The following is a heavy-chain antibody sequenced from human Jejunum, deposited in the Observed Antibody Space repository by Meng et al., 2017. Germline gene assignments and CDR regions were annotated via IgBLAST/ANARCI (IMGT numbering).Heavy chain of an antibody. Sequence: GGSLRLSCKASGYDFWGYWIGWVRQVPGKGLEYMGIIYPDDSKTRYSPSFQDQVIISADKSINIAYLQLNTLKASDTAMYYCARFGGATFASATFDYWGQGTLVTVSS. V-gene: IGHV5-51*01. CDR3: ARFGGATFASATFDY. CDR1: GYDFWGYW. J-gene: IGHJ4*02. CDR2: IYPDDSKT. D-gene: IGHD3-10*01.